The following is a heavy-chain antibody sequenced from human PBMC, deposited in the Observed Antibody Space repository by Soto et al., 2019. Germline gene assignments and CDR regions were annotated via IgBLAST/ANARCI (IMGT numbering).Heavy chain of an antibody. CDR2: IYHTGTT. Sequence: SETLSLTCTVSGGSINSGDYSWTWIRQPPGKGLEWIGYIYHTGTTYYNMSLKSRVTISVDRSKNQFSLKLSSVTAADTAVYYCARGINYYDSSRDSSFDPWGPGTLVTLSS. CDR3: ARGINYYDSSRDSSFDP. CDR1: GGSINSGDYS. D-gene: IGHD3-22*01. J-gene: IGHJ5*02. V-gene: IGHV4-30-2*01.